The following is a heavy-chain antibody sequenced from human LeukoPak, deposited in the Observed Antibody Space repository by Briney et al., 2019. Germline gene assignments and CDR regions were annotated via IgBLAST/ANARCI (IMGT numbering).Heavy chain of an antibody. J-gene: IGHJ3*02. CDR3: ARDLFNGAFDI. CDR2: ISRSSSYI. D-gene: IGHD2-21*01. Sequence: GGSLRLSCAASGFTFSSYSMNWVRQAPGKGLEWVSSISRSSSYIYYADSVKGRFTISRDNAKNSLYLQMNSLRAEDTAVYYCARDLFNGAFDIWGQGTMVTVSS. V-gene: IGHV3-21*01. CDR1: GFTFSSYS.